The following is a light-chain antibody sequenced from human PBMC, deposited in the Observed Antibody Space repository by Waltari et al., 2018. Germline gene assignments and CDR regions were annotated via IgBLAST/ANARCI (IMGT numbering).Light chain of an antibody. CDR2: HVT. Sequence: QSALTQPVSVSGSLGQSITISCTGSSSDIGAYDSVSWYQQHPGRAPTLMIFHVTERPSGISNRFSGSKAGNTASLTISGLQTEDEADYYCSSYTTSGTSVFGGGTKLTIL. V-gene: IGLV2-14*03. CDR1: SSDIGAYDS. J-gene: IGLJ2*01. CDR3: SSYTTSGTSV.